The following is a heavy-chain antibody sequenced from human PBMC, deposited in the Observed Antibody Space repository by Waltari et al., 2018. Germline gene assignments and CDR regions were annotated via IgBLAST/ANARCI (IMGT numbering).Heavy chain of an antibody. V-gene: IGHV4-34*01. J-gene: IGHJ4*02. CDR2: INHNGST. CDR1: GGSFSGYY. Sequence: QVQLQQWGAGLLKPSETLSLTCAVYGGSFSGYYWSWIRQPPGKGLEWIGEINHNGSTNYNPSLKSRVTISVDTSKNQFSLKLSSVTAADTAVYYCARETYGSGSYSLDYWGQGTLVTVSS. D-gene: IGHD3-10*01. CDR3: ARETYGSGSYSLDY.